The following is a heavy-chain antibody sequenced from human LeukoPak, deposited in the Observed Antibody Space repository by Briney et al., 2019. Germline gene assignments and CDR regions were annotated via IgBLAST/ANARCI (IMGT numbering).Heavy chain of an antibody. CDR1: GGSFSSYY. Sequence: SETLSLTCTVSGGSFSSYYWSWIRQPPGKGLEWIGYIYYSGSTNYNPSLKSRVTISVDTSKNQFSLKLSSVTAADTAVYYCGGAAGTTASPAPFDYWGQGTLVTVSS. V-gene: IGHV4-59*01. CDR2: IYYSGST. D-gene: IGHD6-13*01. J-gene: IGHJ4*02. CDR3: GGAAGTTASPAPFDY.